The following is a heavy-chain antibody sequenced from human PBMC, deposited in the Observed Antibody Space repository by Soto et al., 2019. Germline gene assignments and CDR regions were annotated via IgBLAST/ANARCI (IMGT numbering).Heavy chain of an antibody. J-gene: IGHJ5*02. CDR3: AREREQPGYSSSYSTRWFDP. CDR1: GFTFSSYA. CDR2: IYSGGST. V-gene: IGHV3-53*01. D-gene: IGHD6-13*01. Sequence: PGGSLRLSCAASGFTFSSYAMHWVRQAPGKGLEWVSVIYSGGSTYYADSVKGRFTISRDNSKNTLYLQMNSLRAEDTAVYYCAREREQPGYSSSYSTRWFDPWGQGTLVTVSS.